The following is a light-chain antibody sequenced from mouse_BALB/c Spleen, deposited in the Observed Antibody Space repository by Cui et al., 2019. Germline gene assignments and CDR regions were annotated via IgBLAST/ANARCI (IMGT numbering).Light chain of an antibody. V-gene: IGKV4-74*01. Sequence: QIVLTQSPAIMSASLGERVTMTCTPSSSVSSSYLHWYQQEPGSSPKLWIYSTSNLASGVPARFSGSGSGTCYSLTISSMEAEDAATYYCHQYHRSSFTFGSGTKLEI. CDR3: HQYHRSSFT. CDR2: STS. J-gene: IGKJ4*01. CDR1: SSVSSSY.